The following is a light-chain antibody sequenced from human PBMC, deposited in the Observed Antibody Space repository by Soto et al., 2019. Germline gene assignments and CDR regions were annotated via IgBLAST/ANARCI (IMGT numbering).Light chain of an antibody. CDR1: RGIKNW. Sequence: MCQSPAYVSASVEDRVTITCRASRGIKNWLAWYQQKPGKAPNLLIYTGSSLQSGVPSRFSGSGSGTDFTLTIGSLQPEDSAAYYCLQDSNYPITSGQGTNLDIK. J-gene: IGKJ2*01. V-gene: IGKV1-12*01. CDR3: LQDSNYPIT. CDR2: TGS.